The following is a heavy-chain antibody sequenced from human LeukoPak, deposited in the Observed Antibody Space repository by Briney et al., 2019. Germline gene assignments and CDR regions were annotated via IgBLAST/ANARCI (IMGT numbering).Heavy chain of an antibody. CDR1: GFTFSSYS. CDR3: ARDNYGSGSANYYFDY. D-gene: IGHD3-10*01. Sequence: GSLRLSCAASGFTFSSYSMNWVRQAPGKGLEWIGRIYTSGSTNYNPSLKSRVTMSVDTSKNQFSLKLSSVTAADTAVYYCARDNYGSGSANYYFDYWGQGTLVTVSS. V-gene: IGHV4-4*07. J-gene: IGHJ4*02. CDR2: IYTSGST.